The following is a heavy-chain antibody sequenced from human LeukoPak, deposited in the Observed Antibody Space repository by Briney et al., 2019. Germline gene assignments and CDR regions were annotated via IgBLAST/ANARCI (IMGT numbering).Heavy chain of an antibody. CDR1: GGTFSGYY. CDR3: ARGDITSRFDY. V-gene: IGHV4-34*01. Sequence: SETLSLTCAVYGGTFSGYYWSWIRQPPGKGLEWIGEINHSGSTNYNPSLKSRVTISVDTSKNQFSLKLSSVTAADTAVYYCARGDITSRFDYWGQGTLVTVSS. CDR2: INHSGST. J-gene: IGHJ4*02.